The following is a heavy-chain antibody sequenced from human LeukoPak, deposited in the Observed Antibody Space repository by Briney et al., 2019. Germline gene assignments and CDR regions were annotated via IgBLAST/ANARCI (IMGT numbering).Heavy chain of an antibody. CDR2: ISYDGSNK. CDR1: GFTFSSYG. CDR3: AKGEAYYYDSSGYYSQLFDY. D-gene: IGHD3-22*01. V-gene: IGHV3-30*18. Sequence: PGGSLRLSCAASGFTFSSYGMHWVRQAPGKGLEWVAVISYDGSNKYYADSVKGRFTISRDNSKNTLYLQMNSLRAEDTAVYYCAKGEAYYYDSSGYYSQLFDYWGQGTLVTVSS. J-gene: IGHJ4*02.